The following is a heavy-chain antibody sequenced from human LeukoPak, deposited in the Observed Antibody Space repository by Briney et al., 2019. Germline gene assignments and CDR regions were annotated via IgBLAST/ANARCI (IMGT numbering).Heavy chain of an antibody. V-gene: IGHV4-38-2*02. CDR3: AREGTVDRYFQH. D-gene: IGHD3-10*01. CDR2: IYNSGST. J-gene: IGHJ1*01. Sequence: SETLSLTCTVSGGSISSGYYWGWIRQPPGKGLEWIGSIYNSGSTHYNPSLKSRVTISVDTSKNQFSLKLSSVTAADTAVYYCAREGTVDRYFQHWGQGTLVTVSS. CDR1: GGSISSGYY.